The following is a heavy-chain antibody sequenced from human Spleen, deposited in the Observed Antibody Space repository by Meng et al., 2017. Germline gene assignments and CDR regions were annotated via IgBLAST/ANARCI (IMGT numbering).Heavy chain of an antibody. Sequence: GESLKISCAASGFTFDDYGMSWVRQAPGKGLEWVSGINWNGGSTGYADSVKGRFTISRDNAKNSLYLQMNSLRAEDTALYYCARDAYMVRGATTPLSWFDPWGQGTLV. V-gene: IGHV3-20*04. CDR3: ARDAYMVRGATTPLSWFDP. CDR2: INWNGGST. D-gene: IGHD3-10*01. CDR1: GFTFDDYG. J-gene: IGHJ5*02.